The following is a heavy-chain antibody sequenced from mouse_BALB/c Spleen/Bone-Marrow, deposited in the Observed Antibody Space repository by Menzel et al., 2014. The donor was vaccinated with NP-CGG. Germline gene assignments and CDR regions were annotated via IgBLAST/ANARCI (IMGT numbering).Heavy chain of an antibody. CDR1: GFDFSRYW. Sequence: EVQLQESGGGPVQPGGSLKLSCAASGFDFSRYWMSWVRQAPGKGLEWIGEINPDSSTINYTPSLKDKFIISRDNAKNTLYLQMSKVRSEDTALYYCARLSYYGRFAYWGQGTLVTVSA. V-gene: IGHV4-1*02. J-gene: IGHJ3*01. CDR3: ARLSYYGRFAY. D-gene: IGHD1-1*01. CDR2: INPDSSTI.